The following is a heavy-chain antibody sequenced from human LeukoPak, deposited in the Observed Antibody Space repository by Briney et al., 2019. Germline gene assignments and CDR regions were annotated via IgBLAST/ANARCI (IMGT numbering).Heavy chain of an antibody. D-gene: IGHD1-26*01. CDR2: ISKDGNNK. Sequence: GGSLRLSCAASGFTFDTIAMHWVRQAPGKGLEWVAVISKDGNNKCYADSVKGRFTISRDNSNNTLCLQMNSLRAEDTALYYCVKGGWLDNWGQGTLVTVSS. CDR1: GFTFDTIA. J-gene: IGHJ4*02. CDR3: VKGGWLDN. V-gene: IGHV3-30-3*01.